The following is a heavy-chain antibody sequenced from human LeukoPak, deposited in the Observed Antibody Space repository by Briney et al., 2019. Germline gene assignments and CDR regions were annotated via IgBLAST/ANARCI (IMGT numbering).Heavy chain of an antibody. D-gene: IGHD3-16*01. V-gene: IGHV3-23*01. CDR3: AKDGGLWVSAHWGNS. J-gene: IGHJ4*02. Sequence: GGSLRLSCRASGFTFSNYTMTWVRQAPGKGLKWVSTITTGDGNTYYADSVKGRFTVSRDDSKNTLYLQMNSLRAEDTAVYYCAKDGGLWVSAHWGNSWGRGTLVTVSS. CDR2: ITTGDGNT. CDR1: GFTFSNYT.